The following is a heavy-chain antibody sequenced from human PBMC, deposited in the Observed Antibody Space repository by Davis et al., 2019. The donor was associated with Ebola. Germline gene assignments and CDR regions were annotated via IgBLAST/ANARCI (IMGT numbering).Heavy chain of an antibody. Sequence: SETLSLTCTVSGASVSSNSYYWNWIRQPPGKGLEWIGYFYYGGITNYNSSLKSRVTISVDTSKNQFSLNLNSVTAADTAVYYCATAVRDGYYLGNWGQGTLVTVSS. CDR3: ATAVRDGYYLGN. CDR1: GASVSSNSYY. V-gene: IGHV4-61*01. CDR2: FYYGGIT. D-gene: IGHD5-24*01. J-gene: IGHJ4*02.